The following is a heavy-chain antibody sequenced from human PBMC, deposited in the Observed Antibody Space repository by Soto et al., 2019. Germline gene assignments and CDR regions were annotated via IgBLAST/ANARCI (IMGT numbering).Heavy chain of an antibody. Sequence: QVQLQQWGAGLLKPSETLSLTCAVYGGSFSGYTWIWIRQPPGKGLEWIGEINHSGTTNHNPSLKSRVIISVDTSTKPFSLRLTSVTAAATAVYYCARGSDYTSSFDYWGQGTLVTVSS. J-gene: IGHJ4*02. D-gene: IGHD3-16*01. CDR2: INHSGTT. CDR3: ARGSDYTSSFDY. V-gene: IGHV4-34*01. CDR1: GGSFSGYT.